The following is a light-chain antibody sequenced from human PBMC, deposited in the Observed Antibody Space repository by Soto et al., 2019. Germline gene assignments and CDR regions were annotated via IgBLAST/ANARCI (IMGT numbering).Light chain of an antibody. CDR1: QSITIW. CDR3: QQFHSFPIT. J-gene: IGKJ5*01. V-gene: IGKV1-5*02. CDR2: DAS. Sequence: IQMTQSPSTLSASAGDRVTIICRASQSITIWLAWYQQKPGKAPKLLIYDASTLESGVPSRFSGSGSGTEFTLTISSLQPDDFATYYCQQFHSFPITFGQGTRLEIK.